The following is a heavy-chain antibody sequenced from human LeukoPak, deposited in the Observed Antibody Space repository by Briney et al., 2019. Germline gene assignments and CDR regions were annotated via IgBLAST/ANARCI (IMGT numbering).Heavy chain of an antibody. CDR2: ISGGSSST. J-gene: IGHJ3*02. V-gene: IGHV3-23*01. D-gene: IGHD4-23*01. CDR3: AKDRRSMVVTPSWAFDI. CDR1: GFTFSNYA. Sequence: GGSLRLSYAASGFTFSNYAMSWVRQAPGRGLEWVSAISGGSSSTYYADSVKGQFTISRDKSKNTLSLQLNSLRAEDTALYYCAKDRRSMVVTPSWAFDIWGQGTLVTVSS.